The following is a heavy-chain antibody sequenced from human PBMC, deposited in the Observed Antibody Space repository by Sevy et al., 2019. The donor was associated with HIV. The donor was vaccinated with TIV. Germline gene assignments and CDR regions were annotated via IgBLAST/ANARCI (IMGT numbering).Heavy chain of an antibody. CDR2: ISSSSRTI. V-gene: IGHV3-48*02. CDR1: GFTFSSYS. Sequence: GGSLRLSCAASGFTFSSYSMNWVRQAPGKGLEWVSYISSSSRTIYYADSVEGRFTISRDNDKKSVFLQMNNLRDEDSATYYCARDVDTPFVRSFDSWGQGTLVTVSS. D-gene: IGHD5-18*01. CDR3: ARDVDTPFVRSFDS. J-gene: IGHJ4*02.